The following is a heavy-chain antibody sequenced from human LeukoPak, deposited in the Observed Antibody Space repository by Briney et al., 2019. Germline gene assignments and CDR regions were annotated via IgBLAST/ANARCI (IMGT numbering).Heavy chain of an antibody. CDR3: ARTRGMSY. V-gene: IGHV4-34*01. D-gene: IGHD3-16*01. CDR2: INHSGST. CDR1: GGSFSGYY. J-gene: IGHJ4*02. Sequence: KPSETLSLTCAVYGGSFSGYYWSWIRQPPGKGLEWIGEINHSGSTNYNPSLKSRVTISVDTSKNQFSLKLSSVTAADTAVYYCARTRGMSYWGQGILVTVSS.